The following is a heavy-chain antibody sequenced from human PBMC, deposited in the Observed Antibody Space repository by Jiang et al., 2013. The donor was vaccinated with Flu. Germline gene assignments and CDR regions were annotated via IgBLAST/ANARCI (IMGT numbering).Heavy chain of an antibody. J-gene: IGHJ4*02. Sequence: LVESGGGVVQPGMSLRLSCAASGFTYSAYGMHWVRQAPGKGLEWVAVIWYDGTNKYYGDSVKGRFTISRDNSKNTLYLQMNSLRVEDTAVYYCARAQDTTMGTSFDCWGQGTLVTVSS. D-gene: IGHD5-18*01. CDR2: IWYDGTNK. CDR1: GFTYSAYG. V-gene: IGHV3-33*01. CDR3: ARAQDTTMGTSFDC.